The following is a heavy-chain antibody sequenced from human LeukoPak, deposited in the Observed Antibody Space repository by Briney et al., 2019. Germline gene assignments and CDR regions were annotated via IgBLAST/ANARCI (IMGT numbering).Heavy chain of an antibody. CDR3: AGLRYFDWANAFDI. J-gene: IGHJ3*02. CDR1: GFIVSNNY. D-gene: IGHD3-9*01. CDR2: ISYDGSNK. V-gene: IGHV3-30*03. Sequence: PGGSLRLSCAASGFIVSNNYMNWVRQAPGKGLEWVAVISYDGSNKYYADSVKGRFTISRDNSKNTLYLQMNSLRAEDTAVYYCAGLRYFDWANAFDIWGQGTMVTVSS.